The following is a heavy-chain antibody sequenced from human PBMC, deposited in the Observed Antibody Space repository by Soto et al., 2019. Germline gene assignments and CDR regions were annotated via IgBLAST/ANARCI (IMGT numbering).Heavy chain of an antibody. D-gene: IGHD3-22*01. CDR2: IYSGGST. V-gene: IGHV3-53*01. J-gene: IGHJ4*02. CDR3: ASGNYYDSSGFPY. CDR1: GFTVSSNY. Sequence: GGSLRLSCAASGFTVSSNYMSWVRQAPGKGLEWVSVIYSGGSTYCADSVKGRFTISRDNSKNTLYLQMNSLRAEDTAVYYCASGNYYDSSGFPYWGQGTLVTVSS.